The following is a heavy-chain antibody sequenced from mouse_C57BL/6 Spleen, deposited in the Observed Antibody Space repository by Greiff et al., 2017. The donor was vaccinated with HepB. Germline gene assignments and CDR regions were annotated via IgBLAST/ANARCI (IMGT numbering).Heavy chain of an antibody. D-gene: IGHD2-1*01. V-gene: IGHV1-81*01. CDR1: GYTFTSYG. Sequence: LQESGAELARPGASVKLSCKASGYTFTSYGISWVKQRTGQGLEWIGEIYPRSGNTYYNEKFKGKATLTADKSSSTAYMELRSLTSEDSAVYFCGFGNYDAMDYWGQGTSVTVSS. CDR2: IYPRSGNT. J-gene: IGHJ4*01. CDR3: GFGNYDAMDY.